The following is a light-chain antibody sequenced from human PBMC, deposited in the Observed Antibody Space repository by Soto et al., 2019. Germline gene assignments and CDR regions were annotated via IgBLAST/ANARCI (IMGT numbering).Light chain of an antibody. V-gene: IGLV2-14*03. J-gene: IGLJ1*01. CDR2: DVS. CDR1: SSDVGAYNY. CDR3: LSYTSSDIYV. Sequence: QSALAQPASVSGSPGQSITISCTGTSSDVGAYNYVSWYQQYPGKAPKLIIFDVSNRPSGVSNRLSGSKSGNTASLTFSGLRAEEEADYHCLSYTSSDIYVFGRGTKAPVL.